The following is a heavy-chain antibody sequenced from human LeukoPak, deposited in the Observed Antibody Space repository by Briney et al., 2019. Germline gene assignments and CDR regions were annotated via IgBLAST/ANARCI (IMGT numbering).Heavy chain of an antibody. Sequence: GGSLRLSCAASGFTFDDYAMHWVRQAPGKGLEWVSGISWNSGNIGYADSVKGRFTISRDNAKNSLYLQMNSLRPEDTALYYCAKGQSAMPPWYFDYWGQGTLVTVSS. J-gene: IGHJ4*02. V-gene: IGHV3-9*01. CDR2: ISWNSGNI. D-gene: IGHD2-2*01. CDR3: AKGQSAMPPWYFDY. CDR1: GFTFDDYA.